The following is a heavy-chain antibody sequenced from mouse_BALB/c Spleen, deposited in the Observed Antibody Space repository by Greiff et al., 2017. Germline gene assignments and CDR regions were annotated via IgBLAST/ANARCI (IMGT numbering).Heavy chain of an antibody. CDR3: ASDDYYGSSSYFDY. V-gene: IGHV5-6-5*01. J-gene: IGHJ2*01. CDR2: ISSGGST. CDR1: GFTFSSYA. D-gene: IGHD1-1*01. Sequence: EVQRVESGGGLVKPGGSLKLSCAASGFTFSSYAMSWVRQTPEKRLEWVASISSGGSTYYPDSVKGRFTISRDNARNILYLQMSSLRSEDTAMYYCASDDYYGSSSYFDYWGQGTTLTVSS.